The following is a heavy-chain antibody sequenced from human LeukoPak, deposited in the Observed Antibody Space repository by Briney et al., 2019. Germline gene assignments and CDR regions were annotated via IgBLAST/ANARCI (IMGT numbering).Heavy chain of an antibody. CDR2: MNPNSGNT. D-gene: IGHD3-10*01. V-gene: IGHV1-8*01. Sequence: ASVKVSCKASGYTFTSYDINWVRQATGQGLEWMGWMNPNSGNTGYAQKFQGRVTMTRNTSISTAYMELSSLRSEDTAVYYCAREFLLWFGELHYYYYGMDVWDQGTTVTVSS. CDR3: AREFLLWFGELHYYYYGMDV. CDR1: GYTFTSYD. J-gene: IGHJ6*02.